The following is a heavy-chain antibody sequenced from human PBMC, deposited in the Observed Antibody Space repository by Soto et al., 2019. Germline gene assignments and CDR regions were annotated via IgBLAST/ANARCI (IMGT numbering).Heavy chain of an antibody. CDR2: ISGSGGST. CDR3: AIDPETGYSSSWYARYSSGWSYGMDV. V-gene: IGHV3-23*01. J-gene: IGHJ6*02. D-gene: IGHD6-13*01. CDR1: GFTFSSYA. Sequence: GGSLRLSCAASGFTFSSYAMSWVRQAPGKGLEWVSAISGSGGSTYYADSVKGRFTISRDNSKNTRYLQRNSLRAEDTAVYYCAIDPETGYSSSWYARYSSGWSYGMDVWGQGTTVTVSS.